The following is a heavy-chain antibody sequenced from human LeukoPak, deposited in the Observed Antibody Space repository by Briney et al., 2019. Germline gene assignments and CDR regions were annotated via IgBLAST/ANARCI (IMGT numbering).Heavy chain of an antibody. CDR3: AKDRAVVVVAASWFDP. CDR2: ISGSGGST. D-gene: IGHD2-15*01. V-gene: IGHV3-23*01. CDR1: TLTFSSYS. Sequence: PGRSLTLSCAASTLTFSSYSMSWVRQPPGKGLEWVSAISGSGGSTYYADSVKGRFTISRDNSKNTLYLQMNSRRAEDTAVYYCAKDRAVVVVAASWFDPWGQGTLVTVSS. J-gene: IGHJ5*02.